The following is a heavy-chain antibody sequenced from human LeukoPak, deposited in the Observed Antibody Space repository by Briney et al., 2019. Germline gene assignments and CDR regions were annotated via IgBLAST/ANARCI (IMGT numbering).Heavy chain of an antibody. CDR3: ATVYSGYENFDY. J-gene: IGHJ4*02. D-gene: IGHD5-12*01. CDR2: VDPEDGET. Sequence: ASVKVSCKVSGYTFTDYYMHWVQQAPGKGLEWMGLVDPEDGETIYAEKFQGRVTITADTSTDTAYMELSSLRSEDTVVYYCATVYSGYENFDYWGQGTLVTVSS. V-gene: IGHV1-69-2*01. CDR1: GYTFTDYY.